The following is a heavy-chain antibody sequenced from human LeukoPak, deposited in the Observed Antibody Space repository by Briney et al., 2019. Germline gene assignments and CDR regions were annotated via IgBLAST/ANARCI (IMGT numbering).Heavy chain of an antibody. CDR1: GGSISSGGYY. D-gene: IGHD3-9*01. Sequence: SETLSLTCTVSGGSISSGGYYWSCIRQPPGKGLECIGYIYHSGSTYYNPSLKSRVTISVDTSKNQFSLKLSSVTAADTAVYYCARVGYYDTPFDPWGQGTLVTVSS. V-gene: IGHV4-30-2*01. J-gene: IGHJ5*02. CDR3: ARVGYYDTPFDP. CDR2: IYHSGST.